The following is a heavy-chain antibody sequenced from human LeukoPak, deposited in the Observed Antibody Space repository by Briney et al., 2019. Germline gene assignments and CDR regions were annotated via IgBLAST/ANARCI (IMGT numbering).Heavy chain of an antibody. Sequence: SQTLSLTCSVSGGSISSGGYFWSWIRQPPGKGLEWIGYIYQSGSTYYSPSLKSRVTISVDRSKSQFSLKLSSVTAADTAVYYCARGYSGSYHPTYDYWGQGTLVTVTS. V-gene: IGHV4-30-2*01. CDR3: ARGYSGSYHPTYDY. J-gene: IGHJ4*02. CDR2: IYQSGST. CDR1: GGSISSGGYF. D-gene: IGHD1-26*01.